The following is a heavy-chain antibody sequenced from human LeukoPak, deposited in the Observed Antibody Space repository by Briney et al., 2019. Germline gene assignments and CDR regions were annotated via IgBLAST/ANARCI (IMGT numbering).Heavy chain of an antibody. CDR3: ARADSSIAARLSRSSIFNYYYYMDV. J-gene: IGHJ6*03. D-gene: IGHD6-6*01. V-gene: IGHV3-74*01. CDR1: GFTFSSYS. CDR2: IYSDGSST. Sequence: GGSLRLSCAASGFTFSSYSMNWVRQAPGKGLVWVSRIYSDGSSTSYADSVKGRFTISRDNAKNSLYLQMNSLRDEDTAVYYCARADSSIAARLSRSSIFNYYYYMDVWGKGTTVTVSS.